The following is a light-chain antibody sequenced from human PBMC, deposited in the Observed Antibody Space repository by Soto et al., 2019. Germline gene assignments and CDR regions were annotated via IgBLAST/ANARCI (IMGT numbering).Light chain of an antibody. J-gene: IGKJ1*01. CDR3: HQRSNWWT. Sequence: PGESATTSCRASQSLSSSLAFYQQQPGQAPRVLIYDTSTRATSIPARFSGSGSGTDFTLTISSLEPEDSAVYYCHQRSNWWTFGQGTKVDIK. CDR1: QSLSSS. CDR2: DTS. V-gene: IGKV3-11*01.